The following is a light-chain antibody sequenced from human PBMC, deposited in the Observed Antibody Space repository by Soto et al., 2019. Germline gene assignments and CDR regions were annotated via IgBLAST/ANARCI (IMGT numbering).Light chain of an antibody. CDR1: QSLLRDGYNY. J-gene: IGKJ1*01. CDR3: MQALQTPRT. Sequence: DIVMTQSPLSLPVTPGEPASISCRSSQSLLRDGYNYLDWYLQKPGQSPQLLIYVGSNRASGVPDRFSGSGSGTDFTLEISRVEADDVGVYYGMQALQTPRTFGQGTKVEIK. CDR2: VGS. V-gene: IGKV2-28*01.